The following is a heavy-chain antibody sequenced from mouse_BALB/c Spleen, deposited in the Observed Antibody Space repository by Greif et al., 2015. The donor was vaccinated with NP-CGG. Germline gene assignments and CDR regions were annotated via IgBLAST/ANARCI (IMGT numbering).Heavy chain of an antibody. V-gene: IGHV5-4*02. CDR1: GFTFSDYY. CDR2: ISDGGSYT. CDR3: ARGRGDAMDY. Sequence: EVQRVESGGGLVKPGGSLKLSCAASGFTFSDYYMYWVRQTPEKRLEWVATISDGGSYTYYPDSVKGRFTISRDNAKNNLCLQMSSLKSEDTAMYYCARGRGDAMDYWGQGTSVTVSS. J-gene: IGHJ4*01. D-gene: IGHD3-3*01.